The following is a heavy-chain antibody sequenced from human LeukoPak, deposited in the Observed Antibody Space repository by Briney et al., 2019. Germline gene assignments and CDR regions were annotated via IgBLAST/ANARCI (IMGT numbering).Heavy chain of an antibody. J-gene: IGHJ3*02. CDR1: GFTVSSNY. D-gene: IGHD2-2*01. Sequence: GGSLRLSCAASGFTVSSNYMSWVRQAPGKGLEWVSSISSSSSYIYYADSVKGRFTISRDNAKNSLYLQMNSLRAEDTAVYYCARDQYCSSTSCLNAFDIWGQGTMVTVSS. CDR3: ARDQYCSSTSCLNAFDI. V-gene: IGHV3-21*01. CDR2: ISSSSSYI.